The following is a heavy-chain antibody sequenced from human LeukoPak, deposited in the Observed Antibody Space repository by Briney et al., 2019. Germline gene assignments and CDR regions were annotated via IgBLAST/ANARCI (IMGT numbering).Heavy chain of an antibody. CDR1: GYTFTGYY. CDR3: ARRTYVAPDDYFDY. J-gene: IGHJ4*02. Sequence: ASVKVSCKASGYTFTGYYMHWVRQAPGQGLEWMGWINPNSGGTNYAQKFQGRVTMTRDTSISTAYMELSSLRSEDTAVYYCARRTYVAPDDYFDYWGQGTLVTVSS. V-gene: IGHV1-2*02. D-gene: IGHD3-16*01. CDR2: INPNSGGT.